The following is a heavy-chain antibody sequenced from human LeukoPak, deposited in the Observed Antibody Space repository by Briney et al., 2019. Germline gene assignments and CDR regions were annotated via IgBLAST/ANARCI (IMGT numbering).Heavy chain of an antibody. CDR3: ARGGIVVVPAAPRYGMDV. V-gene: IGHV3-64*01. D-gene: IGHD2-2*01. CDR2: ISSNGGST. CDR1: GFTFSSYA. Sequence: GGSLRLSCAASGFTFSSYAVHWVRQAPGKGLEYVSAISSNGGSTYYANSVKGRFTISRDNSKNTLYLQMGSLRAEDMAVYHCARGGIVVVPAAPRYGMDVWGQGTTVTVSS. J-gene: IGHJ6*02.